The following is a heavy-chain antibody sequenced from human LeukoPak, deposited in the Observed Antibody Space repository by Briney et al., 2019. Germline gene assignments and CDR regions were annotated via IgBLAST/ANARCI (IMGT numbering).Heavy chain of an antibody. CDR1: GGTFSSYA. J-gene: IGHJ6*02. CDR2: VIPVFGIA. CDR3: ARDRYSSSSRYYYGMDV. D-gene: IGHD6-6*01. V-gene: IGHV1-69*04. Sequence: ASVKVSCEASGGTFSSYAISWVRQAPGQGLEWMGRVIPVFGIANYAQNFQGRVTITADKSTSTAFMELSSLRSEDTAVYFCARDRYSSSSRYYYGMDVWGQGTTVTVSS.